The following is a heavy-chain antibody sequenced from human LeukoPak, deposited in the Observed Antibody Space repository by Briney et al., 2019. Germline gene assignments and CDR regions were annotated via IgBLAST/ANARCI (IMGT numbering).Heavy chain of an antibody. Sequence: SETLSLTCTVSGGSISSYYWSWIRQPPGKGLEWIGYIYTSGSTNYNPSLKSRVTISVDTSKNQFSLKLSSATAADTAVYYCARLWTSGSWPDYYYYMDVWGKGTTVTVSS. V-gene: IGHV4-4*09. CDR1: GGSISSYY. D-gene: IGHD6-13*01. CDR3: ARLWTSGSWPDYYYYMDV. CDR2: IYTSGST. J-gene: IGHJ6*03.